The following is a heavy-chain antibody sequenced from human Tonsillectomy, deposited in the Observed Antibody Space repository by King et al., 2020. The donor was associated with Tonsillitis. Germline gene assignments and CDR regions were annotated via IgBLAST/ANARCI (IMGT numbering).Heavy chain of an antibody. V-gene: IGHV1-18*01. Sequence: QLVQSXXEVXKPGXSXKVSXKASGXIXSSYGITXVRQAPGQGLEWMGWISSYNGNTNYAQKLQGRVTMTTDTSTSTAYMELRSLRSDDTAVYYCARXXXAYXVYVGXXYWXXXTLVTV. D-gene: IGHD3-10*01. J-gene: IGHJ4*01. CDR2: ISSYNGNT. CDR3: ARXXXAYXVYVGXXY. CDR1: GXIXSSYG.